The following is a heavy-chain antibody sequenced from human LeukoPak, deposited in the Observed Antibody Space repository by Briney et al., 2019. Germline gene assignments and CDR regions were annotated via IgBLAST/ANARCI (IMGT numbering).Heavy chain of an antibody. V-gene: IGHV1-2*02. J-gene: IGHJ4*02. CDR3: AREAGDIVVVVAANGFDY. CDR1: GYTFTGYY. CDR2: INPNSGGT. D-gene: IGHD2-15*01. Sequence: ASVKVSCKASGYTFTGYYMHWVRQAPGQGLEWMGWINPNSGGTNYAQKFQGRVTMTRDTSISTAYMELSRLRSDDTAAYYCAREAGDIVVVVAANGFDYWGQGTLVTVSS.